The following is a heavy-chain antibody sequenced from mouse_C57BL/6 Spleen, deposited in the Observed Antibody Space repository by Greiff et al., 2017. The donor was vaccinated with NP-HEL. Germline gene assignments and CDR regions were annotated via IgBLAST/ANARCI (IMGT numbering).Heavy chain of an antibody. CDR3: TRLKDGPYAMDY. CDR1: GYTFTDYE. J-gene: IGHJ4*01. D-gene: IGHD2-3*01. V-gene: IGHV1-15*01. Sequence: VQLQQSGAELVRPGASVTLSCKASGYTFTDYEMHWVKQTPVHGLEWIGAIDPETGGTAYNQKFKGKAILTAVKSSSTAYMELRSLTSEDSAVYYCTRLKDGPYAMDYWGQGTSVTVSS. CDR2: IDPETGGT.